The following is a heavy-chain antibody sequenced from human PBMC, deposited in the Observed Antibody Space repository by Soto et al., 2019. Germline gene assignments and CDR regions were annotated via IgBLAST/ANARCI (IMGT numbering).Heavy chain of an antibody. Sequence: LSLTCAVSGYSISSGYYWGWIRQPPGKGLEWIGSIYHSGSTYYNPSLKSRVTISVDTSKNQFSLKLSSVTAADTAVYYCARVTMPDNWFDPWGQGTLVTVSS. CDR1: GYSISSGYY. D-gene: IGHD3-3*01. CDR2: IYHSGST. CDR3: ARVTMPDNWFDP. V-gene: IGHV4-38-2*01. J-gene: IGHJ5*02.